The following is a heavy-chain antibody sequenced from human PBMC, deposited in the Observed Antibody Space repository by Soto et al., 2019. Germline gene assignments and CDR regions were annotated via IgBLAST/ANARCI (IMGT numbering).Heavy chain of an antibody. CDR2: IYSTGNT. Sequence: PSETLSLTCTVSGDSIRSSSYWGWIRQPPGKGLEWIGSIYSTGNTYYNPSLNSQVTISVDTSKNQFSLNVISVTAADTAVYYCARGHNYGYSTFDIWGQGTMVTVS. V-gene: IGHV4-39*01. J-gene: IGHJ3*02. CDR1: GDSIRSSSY. D-gene: IGHD5-18*01. CDR3: ARGHNYGYSTFDI.